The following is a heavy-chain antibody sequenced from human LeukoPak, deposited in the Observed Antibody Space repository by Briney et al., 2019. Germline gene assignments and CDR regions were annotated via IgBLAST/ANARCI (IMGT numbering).Heavy chain of an antibody. CDR3: ARDNLDWESPDAFHS. Sequence: GASVKVSCKASGYTFTGYYMHWGRQAPGQGLEWMGWINPNSGGTNYAQKFQGRVTMTTDTSTSTAYIELRSLRSDDTAVYYCARDNLDWESPDAFHSWGQGTMVTVSS. D-gene: IGHD3-9*01. J-gene: IGHJ3*02. CDR2: INPNSGGT. CDR1: GYTFTGYY. V-gene: IGHV1-2*02.